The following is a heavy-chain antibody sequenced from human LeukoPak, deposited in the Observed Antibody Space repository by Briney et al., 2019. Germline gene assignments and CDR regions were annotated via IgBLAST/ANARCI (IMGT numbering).Heavy chain of an antibody. CDR3: ARGRSWPYYFDY. J-gene: IGHJ4*02. CDR2: IYYSGNT. CDR1: GYSISSGYY. Sequence: SESLSLTCTVSGYSISSGYYWSWLRQPPGKVLEWIGSIYYSGNTYYNPSLKSRVTISLDTSKNQFSLKLSSVTAADTAVYYCARGRSWPYYFDYWGQGTLVTVPS. D-gene: IGHD6-13*01. V-gene: IGHV4-38-2*02.